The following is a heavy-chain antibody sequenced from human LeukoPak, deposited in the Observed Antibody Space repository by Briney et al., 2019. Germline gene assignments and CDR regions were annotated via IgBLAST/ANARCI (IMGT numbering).Heavy chain of an antibody. D-gene: IGHD3-22*01. J-gene: IGHJ4*02. V-gene: IGHV4-34*01. CDR3: ARGPPLVRLGYYYEGYYFDY. CDR1: GGSFSGYY. Sequence: SETLSLTCAVYGGSFSGYYWSWTRQPPGKGLEWIGEINHSGSTNYNPSLKSRVTISVDTSKNQFSLKLSSVTAADTAVYYCARGPPLVRLGYYYEGYYFDYWGQGTLVTVSS. CDR2: INHSGST.